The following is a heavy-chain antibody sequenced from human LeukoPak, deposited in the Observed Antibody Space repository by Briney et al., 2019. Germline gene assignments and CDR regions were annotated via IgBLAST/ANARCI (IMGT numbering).Heavy chain of an antibody. CDR1: EFTLRSYS. CDR2: ISTSSTYI. CDR3: ARDASGSSIGLIDF. D-gene: IGHD1-26*01. V-gene: IGHV3-21*01. Sequence: GGSLRLSCAASEFTLRSYSMHWVRQAPGKGLEWVSSISTSSTYIYYADLVRGRFSISRDNAKNSLYLHMNSLKADDTAVYYCARDASGSSIGLIDFWGQGTLVTVSS. J-gene: IGHJ4*02.